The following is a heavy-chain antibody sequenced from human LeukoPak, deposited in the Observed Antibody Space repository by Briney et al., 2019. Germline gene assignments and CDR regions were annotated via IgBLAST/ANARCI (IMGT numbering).Heavy chain of an antibody. CDR1: GFTFSGYG. D-gene: IGHD3-22*01. J-gene: IGHJ4*02. CDR3: ARDKDYYDSSGDFDY. Sequence: GGSLRLSCAASGFTFSGYGMHWVRQAPGKGLEWVATISYDGSNKNYADSVKGRFTISRDNSKNTLYLQMNSLRAEDTAVYYCARDKDYYDSSGDFDYWGQGTLVTVSS. V-gene: IGHV3-30*03. CDR2: ISYDGSNK.